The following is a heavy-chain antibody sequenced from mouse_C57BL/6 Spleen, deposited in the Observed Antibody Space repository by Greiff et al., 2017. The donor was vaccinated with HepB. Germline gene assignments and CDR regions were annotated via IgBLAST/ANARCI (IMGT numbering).Heavy chain of an antibody. CDR3: TTLLYGSSYGAFFDY. D-gene: IGHD1-1*01. CDR1: GFNIKDDY. Sequence: VQLKQSGAELVRPGASVKLSCTASGFNIKDDYMHWVKQRPEQGLEWIGWIDPENGDTEYASKFQGKATITADTSSNTAYLQLSSLTSEDTAVYYCTTLLYGSSYGAFFDYWGQGTTLTVSS. CDR2: IDPENGDT. V-gene: IGHV14-4*01. J-gene: IGHJ2*01.